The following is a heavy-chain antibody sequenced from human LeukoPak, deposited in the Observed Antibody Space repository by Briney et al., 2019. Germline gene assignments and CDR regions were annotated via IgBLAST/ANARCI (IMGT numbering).Heavy chain of an antibody. Sequence: PGESLRLSGAASGLTFSSYGMHWVRQSPGEGLDWFSSVSGSGGETHSTDSVKGRFTISRDNPKGTLYLQLSGLRAEDTAVYYCAKVPHYGGNSPYFDSWGQGTLVTVSS. D-gene: IGHD4-23*01. CDR3: AKVPHYGGNSPYFDS. V-gene: IGHV3-23*01. CDR1: GLTFSSYG. J-gene: IGHJ4*02. CDR2: VSGSGGET.